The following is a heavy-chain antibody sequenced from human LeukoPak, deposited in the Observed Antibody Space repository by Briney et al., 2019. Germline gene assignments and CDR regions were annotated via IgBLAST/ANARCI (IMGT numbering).Heavy chain of an antibody. CDR1: GGTFSRYA. D-gene: IGHD6-19*01. CDR2: IIPILGIT. CDR3: ATGPGGWLPDL. J-gene: IGHJ5*02. V-gene: IGHV1-69*04. Sequence: SVKVSCKASGGTFSRYAISWVRQAPGQGLEWMGRIIPILGITNYAQKFQGRVTITAVKSTSTAYVELRSLRSEDTAVYYCATGPGGWLPDLWGQGTLVTVSS.